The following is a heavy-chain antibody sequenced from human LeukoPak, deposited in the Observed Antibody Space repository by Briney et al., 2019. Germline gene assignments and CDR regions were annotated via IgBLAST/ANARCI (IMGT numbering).Heavy chain of an antibody. D-gene: IGHD6-19*01. CDR1: GFTFSSYS. V-gene: IGHV3-21*01. J-gene: IGHJ6*02. CDR2: ISSSSSYI. Sequence: GGSLRLSCAASGFTFSSYSMNWVRQAPGKGLEWVSSISSSSSYIYYADSVKGRFTISRDNAKNSLYLQMNSLRAEDTAVYYCARDHVAVAGLYYYYYYGMDVWGQGTTVTVSS. CDR3: ARDHVAVAGLYYYYYYGMDV.